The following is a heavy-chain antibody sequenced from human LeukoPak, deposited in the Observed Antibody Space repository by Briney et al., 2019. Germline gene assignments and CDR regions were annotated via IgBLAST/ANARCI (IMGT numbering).Heavy chain of an antibody. CDR3: ARAGYSSSWYVFDY. J-gene: IGHJ4*02. V-gene: IGHV3-7*03. CDR2: IKQDGSEK. Sequence: GGSLRLSCAASGFTFSNAYMNWVRQAPGKGLEWVANIKQDGSEKYYVDSVKGRFTISRDNAKNSLYLQMNSLRAEDTAVYYCARAGYSSSWYVFDYWGQGTLVTVSS. CDR1: GFTFSNAY. D-gene: IGHD6-13*01.